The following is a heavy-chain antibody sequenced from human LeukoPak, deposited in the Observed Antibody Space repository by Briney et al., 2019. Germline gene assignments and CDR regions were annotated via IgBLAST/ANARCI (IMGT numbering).Heavy chain of an antibody. CDR1: GGSFSGYY. CDR2: INHSGST. J-gene: IGHJ4*02. CDR3: ARVLGYCSSTSCQGIDY. Sequence: PSETLSLTCAVYGGSFSGYYWSWIRQPPGKGLEWIGEINHSGSTNYNPSLKSRVTISVDTSKNQFSLKLSSVTAADTAVYYCARVLGYCSSTSCQGIDYWGQGTLVTVSS. V-gene: IGHV4-34*01. D-gene: IGHD2-2*01.